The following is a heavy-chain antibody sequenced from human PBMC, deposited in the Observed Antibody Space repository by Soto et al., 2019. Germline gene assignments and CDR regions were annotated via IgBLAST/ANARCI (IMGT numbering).Heavy chain of an antibody. CDR3: ARLRGSLNYAPPYYYYGMDV. V-gene: IGHV4-34*01. CDR2: INHSGST. Sequence: NPSETLSLTCAVYGGSFSGYYWSWIRQPPGKGLEWIGEINHSGSTNYNPSLKSRVTISVDTSKNQFSLKLSSVTAADTAVYYCARLRGSLNYAPPYYYYGMDVWGQGTTVTVYS. J-gene: IGHJ6*02. CDR1: GGSFSGYY. D-gene: IGHD1-7*01.